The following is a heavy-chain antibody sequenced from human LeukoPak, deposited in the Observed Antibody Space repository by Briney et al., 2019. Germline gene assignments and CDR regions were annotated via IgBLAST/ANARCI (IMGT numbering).Heavy chain of an antibody. CDR3: ARDGYYYGSGTYSGMDV. J-gene: IGHJ6*02. D-gene: IGHD3-10*01. V-gene: IGHV4-59*01. CDR1: GGPISSFY. Sequence: SETLSLTCRVSGGPISSFYWSWIRQPPGKGLEWIGYIYYSENTNYNPSLKSRVTMSVDTSKNQFSLKLSSVTAADTAVYYCARDGYYYGSGTYSGMDVWGQGTTVSVSS. CDR2: IYYSENT.